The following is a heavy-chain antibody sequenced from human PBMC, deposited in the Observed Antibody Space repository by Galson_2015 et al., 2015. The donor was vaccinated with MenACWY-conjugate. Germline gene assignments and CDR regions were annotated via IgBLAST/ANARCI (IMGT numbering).Heavy chain of an antibody. D-gene: IGHD1-26*01. CDR1: GFTFSTYW. J-gene: IGHJ4*02. Sequence: SLRLSCAPSGFTFSTYWMHWVRQAPGKGLEWVSRIDPDGSTTDHAESMKGRFTISRDNAKNTLFLQIHSLRVEDTAVYYCATAGSYRFDYRGQGALVPVPS. V-gene: IGHV3-74*01. CDR2: IDPDGSTT. CDR3: ATAGSYRFDY.